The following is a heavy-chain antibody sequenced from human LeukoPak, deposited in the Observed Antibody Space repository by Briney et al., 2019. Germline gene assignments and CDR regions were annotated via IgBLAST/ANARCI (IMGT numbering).Heavy chain of an antibody. Sequence: ATVKVSCKASGYTFTSYAMHWVRQAPGQRLEWMGWINAGNGNTKYSQKFQGRVTITRDTSASTAYMELSCLRSEDTAVYYCARDVIVGAPGADYWGQGTLVIVSS. CDR3: ARDVIVGAPGADY. V-gene: IGHV1-3*01. D-gene: IGHD1-26*01. J-gene: IGHJ4*02. CDR1: GYTFTSYA. CDR2: INAGNGNT.